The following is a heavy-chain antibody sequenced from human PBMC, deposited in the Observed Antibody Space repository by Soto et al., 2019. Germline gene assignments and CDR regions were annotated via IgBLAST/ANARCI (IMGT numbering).Heavy chain of an antibody. V-gene: IGHV3-23*01. J-gene: IGHJ6*02. CDR3: AKPYGDYYYYGMDV. CDR2: ISVSGGGT. Sequence: GGSLRLSCAASGFTFSSYAMTWVRQAPGKGLEWVSGISVSGGGTYYADSVRGRFTISRDNSKNTLYLQMNSLRAEDTAVYYCAKPYGDYYYYGMDVWGQGTTVTVSS. D-gene: IGHD4-17*01. CDR1: GFTFSSYA.